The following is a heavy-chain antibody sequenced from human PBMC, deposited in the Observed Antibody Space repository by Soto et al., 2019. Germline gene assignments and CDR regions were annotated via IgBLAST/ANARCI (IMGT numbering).Heavy chain of an antibody. J-gene: IGHJ4*02. V-gene: IGHV3-48*03. CDR3: AERGSSRDGYA. CDR1: GFTFSSYE. Sequence: GGSLRLSCAASGFTFSSYEMNWVRQAPGKGLEWVSYISSSGSTIYYADSVKGRFTISRDNAKNSLYLQMNSLRAEDTAVYYCAERGSSRDGYAWGQGTMVTVSS. CDR2: ISSSGSTI. D-gene: IGHD5-12*01.